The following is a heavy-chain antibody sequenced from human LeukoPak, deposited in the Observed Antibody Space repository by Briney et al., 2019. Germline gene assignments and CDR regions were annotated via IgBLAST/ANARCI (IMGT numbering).Heavy chain of an antibody. CDR1: GGSISSYY. CDR3: ARVASIVGATADFDY. V-gene: IGHV4-59*12. D-gene: IGHD1-26*01. CDR2: IYHSGST. J-gene: IGHJ4*02. Sequence: SETLSLTCTVSGGSISSYYWSWIRQPPGKGLEWIGYIYHSGSTYYNPSLKSRATISVDRSKNQFSLKRSSVTAADTAVYYCARVASIVGATADFDYWGQGTLVTVSS.